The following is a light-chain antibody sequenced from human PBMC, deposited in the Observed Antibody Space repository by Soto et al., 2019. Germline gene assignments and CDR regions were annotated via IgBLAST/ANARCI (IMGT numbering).Light chain of an antibody. V-gene: IGKV3-15*01. CDR3: QQYNSCLGT. Sequence: IALTQCPPTHSLSPWKRATLSCRASENISNDLIWYQQKPGQAPRRLIYGASTRATGIPARFSGSGSGTEFTLTISSLQSEDFAVHYCQQYNSCLGTFSQGTKVDIK. CDR2: GAS. CDR1: ENISND. J-gene: IGKJ1*01.